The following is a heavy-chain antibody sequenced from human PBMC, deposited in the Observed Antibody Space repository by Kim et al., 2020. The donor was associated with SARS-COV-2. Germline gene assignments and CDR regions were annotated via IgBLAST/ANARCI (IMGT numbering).Heavy chain of an antibody. Sequence: GGSLRLSCAASGFTFSSYGMHWVRQAPGKGLEWVAVISYDGSNKYYADSVKGRFTISRDNSKNTLYLQMNSLRAEDTAVYYCAKDRNGDYVFYYYYYMDVWGKGTTVTVSS. V-gene: IGHV3-30*18. J-gene: IGHJ6*03. CDR2: ISYDGSNK. D-gene: IGHD4-17*01. CDR1: GFTFSSYG. CDR3: AKDRNGDYVFYYYYYMDV.